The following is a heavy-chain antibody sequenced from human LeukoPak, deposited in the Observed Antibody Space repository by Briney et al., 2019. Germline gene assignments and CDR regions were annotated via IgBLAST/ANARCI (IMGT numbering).Heavy chain of an antibody. D-gene: IGHD3-10*01. V-gene: IGHV4-59*08. CDR1: GGSISSYY. J-gene: IGHJ4*02. Sequence: SETLSLTCTVSGGSISSYYWSWIRQPPGKGLEWIGYIYYSGSTNYNPSLKSRVTISVDTSKNQFSLKLSSVTAADTAVYYCARHSIGLLWFGGYFDYWGQGTLVTVSS. CDR2: IYYSGST. CDR3: ARHSIGLLWFGGYFDY.